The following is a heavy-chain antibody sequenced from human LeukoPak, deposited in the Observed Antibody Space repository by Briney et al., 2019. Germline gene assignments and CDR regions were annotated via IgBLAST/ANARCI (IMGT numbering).Heavy chain of an antibody. CDR3: ARGLRYSGSHRSNRGLYYFDY. CDR1: GGSFSGYY. CDR2: INHSGST. V-gene: IGHV4-34*01. Sequence: SETLSLTCAVYGGSFSGYYWNWIRQPPGKGLEWIGEINHSGSTNYNPSLKSRVTISVDTSKNQFSLKLSSVTAADTAVYYCARGLRYSGSHRSNRGLYYFDYWGQGTLVTVSS. D-gene: IGHD1-26*01. J-gene: IGHJ4*02.